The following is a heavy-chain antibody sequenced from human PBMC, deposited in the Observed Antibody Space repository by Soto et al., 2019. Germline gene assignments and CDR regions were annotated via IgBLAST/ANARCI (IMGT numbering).Heavy chain of an antibody. J-gene: IGHJ6*02. CDR2: ISWDGGST. CDR3: AKASTYYDILTGYSPYYYGMDV. V-gene: IGHV3-43*01. CDR1: GFTFDDYT. Sequence: PGGSLRLSCAASGFTFDDYTMHWVRQAPGKGLEWVSLISWDGGSTYYADSVKGRFTISRDNSKNSLYLQMNSLRTEDTALYYCAKASTYYDILTGYSPYYYGMDVWGQGTTVTVSS. D-gene: IGHD3-9*01.